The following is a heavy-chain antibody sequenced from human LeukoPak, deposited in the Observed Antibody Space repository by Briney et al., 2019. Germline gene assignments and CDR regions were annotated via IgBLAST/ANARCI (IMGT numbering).Heavy chain of an antibody. J-gene: IGHJ4*02. V-gene: IGHV3-7*04. CDR3: ARGGYSFDY. CDR1: GFTLSGYW. D-gene: IGHD5-12*01. CDR2: LHADGVEQ. Sequence: GGSLRLSCAASGFTLSGYWMSWVRQAPGKGLEWVARLHADGVEQYYVDSVKGRFTMSRDNAENSLYLQMNSLRVEDTAVYYCARGGYSFDYLGQGTLVTVSS.